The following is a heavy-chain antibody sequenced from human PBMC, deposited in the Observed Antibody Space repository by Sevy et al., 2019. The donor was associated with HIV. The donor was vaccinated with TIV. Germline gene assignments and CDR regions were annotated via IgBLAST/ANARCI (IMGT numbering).Heavy chain of an antibody. CDR3: TRETTSYVASGPVPGDI. D-gene: IGHD1-1*01. CDR1: IFTFNIYG. Sequence: GGSLRLSCAASIFTFNIYGMQWVRQAPGKGLEWVAYMRKDGLTTYYADSVKGRFTISRDSSKNTLYLQMNSLRIEDAALYYCTRETTSYVASGPVPGDIWGQGTMVTVSS. J-gene: IGHJ3*02. V-gene: IGHV3-30*02. CDR2: MRKDGLTT.